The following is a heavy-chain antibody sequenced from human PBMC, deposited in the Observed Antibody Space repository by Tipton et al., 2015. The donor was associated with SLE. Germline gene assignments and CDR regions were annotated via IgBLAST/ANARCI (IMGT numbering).Heavy chain of an antibody. Sequence: TLSLACTVSGGSISSGSYYWSWIRQPPGKGLEWIGYIYYSGSTNYNPSLKSRVTISVDTSKNQFSLKLSSVTAADTAAYYCARVGLIAAAKTFDIWGQGTMVTVSS. D-gene: IGHD6-25*01. CDR1: GGSISSGSYY. V-gene: IGHV4-61*01. CDR2: IYYSGST. CDR3: ARVGLIAAAKTFDI. J-gene: IGHJ3*02.